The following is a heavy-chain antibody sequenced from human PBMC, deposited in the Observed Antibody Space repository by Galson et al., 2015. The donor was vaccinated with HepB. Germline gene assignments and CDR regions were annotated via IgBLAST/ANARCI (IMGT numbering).Heavy chain of an antibody. CDR1: GDSVSSHSAT. V-gene: IGHV6-1*01. CDR2: TYYRSQWYT. CDR3: AREGSSSWYFDY. D-gene: IGHD6-13*01. J-gene: IGHJ4*02. Sequence: CAISGDSVSSHSATWNWIRQSPSRGLEWLGRTYYRSQWYTDYAVSVKGRITINPDTSKNQFSLQLNSVTPEDTAVYYCAREGSSSWYFDYWGQGTLVTVSS.